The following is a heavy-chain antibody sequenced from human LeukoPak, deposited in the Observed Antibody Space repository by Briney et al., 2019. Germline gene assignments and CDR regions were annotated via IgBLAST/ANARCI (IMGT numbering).Heavy chain of an antibody. V-gene: IGHV4-39*01. J-gene: IGHJ4*02. CDR3: ARHPALLNITIFGVVIMDYFDY. CDR1: GGSISSSSYY. D-gene: IGHD3-3*01. CDR2: IYYCGST. Sequence: PSETLSLTCTVSGGSISSSSYYWGWIRQPPGKGLEWIGSIYYCGSTYYNPSLKSRVTISVDTSKNQFSLKLSSVTAADTAVYYCARHPALLNITIFGVVIMDYFDYWGQGTLVTVSS.